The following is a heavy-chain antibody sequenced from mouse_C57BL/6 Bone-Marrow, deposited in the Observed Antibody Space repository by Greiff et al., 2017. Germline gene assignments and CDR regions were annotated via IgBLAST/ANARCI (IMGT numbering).Heavy chain of an antibody. CDR2: IYPGSGNT. V-gene: IGHV1-76*01. CDR3: ARSYYGSSSYYFDY. CDR1: GYTFTDYY. D-gene: IGHD1-1*01. Sequence: ESGAELVRPGASVKLSCKASGYTFTDYYINWVKQRPGQGLEWIARIYPGSGNTYYNEKFKGKATLTAEKSSSTAYMQLSILTSDDSAVYFCARSYYGSSSYYFDYWGQGTTLTVSS. J-gene: IGHJ2*01.